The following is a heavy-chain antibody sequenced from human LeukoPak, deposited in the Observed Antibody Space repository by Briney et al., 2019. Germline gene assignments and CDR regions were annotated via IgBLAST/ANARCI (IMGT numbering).Heavy chain of an antibody. CDR1: GFTSNSHD. CDR3: ARGVAGSAFDY. Sequence: GGSLGLSCGASGFTSNSHDMHWVRRAPGKGLEWVAFIRYDGYKRYYGDFGKGRFTISRDKSNNTLFLQMNSLRGDDTAVYYCARGVAGSAFDYWGQGTLVAVSS. CDR2: IRYDGYKR. V-gene: IGHV3-30*02. D-gene: IGHD2-21*01. J-gene: IGHJ4*02.